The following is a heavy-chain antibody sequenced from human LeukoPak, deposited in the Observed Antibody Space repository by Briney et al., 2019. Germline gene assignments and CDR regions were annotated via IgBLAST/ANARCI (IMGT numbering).Heavy chain of an antibody. CDR3: AREILYDILTGALNY. J-gene: IGHJ4*02. D-gene: IGHD3-9*01. CDR2: INPNSGGT. V-gene: IGHV1-2*02. CDR1: GYTFTSYY. Sequence: ASVKVSCKASGYTFTSYYMHWVRQAPGQGLEWMGWINPNSGGTNYAQKFQGRVTMTRDTSISTAYMELSRLRSDDTAVYYCAREILYDILTGALNYWGQGTLVTVSS.